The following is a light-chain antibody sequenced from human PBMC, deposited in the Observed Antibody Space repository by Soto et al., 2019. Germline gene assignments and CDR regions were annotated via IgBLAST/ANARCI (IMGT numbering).Light chain of an antibody. Sequence: EIVLTQSPATLSVSPGERVTLSCRASQSVDINLAWYQQKPGQAPRLVIYGASTRATGIPARFSGSGSGTDFTLTISRLEPEDFAVYYCQQYGSSPWTFGQGTKVDIK. V-gene: IGKV3-20*01. J-gene: IGKJ1*01. CDR3: QQYGSSPWT. CDR2: GAS. CDR1: QSVDIN.